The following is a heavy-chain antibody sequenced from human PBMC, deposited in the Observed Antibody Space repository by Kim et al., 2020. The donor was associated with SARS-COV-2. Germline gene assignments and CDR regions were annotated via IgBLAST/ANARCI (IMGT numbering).Heavy chain of an antibody. CDR2: INPSGGST. J-gene: IGHJ5*02. CDR1: GYTFTSYY. CDR3: ARDTGGTPGDARWGTFDP. Sequence: ASVKVSCKASGYTFTSYYMHWVRQAPGQGLEWMGIINPSGGSTSYAQKFQGRVTMTRDTSTSTVYMELSSLRSEDTAVYYCARDTGGTPGDARWGTFDPWGQGTLVTVSS. V-gene: IGHV1-46*01. D-gene: IGHD3-16*01.